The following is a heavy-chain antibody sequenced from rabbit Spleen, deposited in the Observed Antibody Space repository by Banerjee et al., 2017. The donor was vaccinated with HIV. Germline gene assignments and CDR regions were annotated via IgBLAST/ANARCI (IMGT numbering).Heavy chain of an antibody. J-gene: IGHJ6*01. V-gene: IGHV1S45*01. Sequence: QEQLVESGGGLVQPEGSLTLTCTASGFSFSSRDVMCWVRQAPGKGLEWIGYIDPIFGSTYYASWAKGRFTISKTSSTTVTLQMTSLTAADTATYFCARDTGSSFSSYGMDLWGQGTLVTVS. D-gene: IGHD8-1*01. CDR3: ARDTGSSFSSYGMDL. CDR1: GFSFSSRDV. CDR2: IDPIFGST.